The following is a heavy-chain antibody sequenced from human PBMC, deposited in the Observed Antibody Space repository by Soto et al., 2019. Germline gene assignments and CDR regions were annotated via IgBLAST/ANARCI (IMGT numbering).Heavy chain of an antibody. Sequence: EVQLVESGGGLVQPGGSLRLSCAASGFTFSSYWMSWVRQAPGKGLEWVANIKQDGSEKYYVDSVKGRFTSSRDNAKNSPHLPMNRLRAEDTAVYYCASDPSVVVVAAAPYYYSVMDVWGQGATVTVSS. CDR3: ASDPSVVVVAAAPYYYSVMDV. CDR1: GFTFSSYW. CDR2: IKQDGSEK. V-gene: IGHV3-7*01. J-gene: IGHJ6*02. D-gene: IGHD2-15*01.